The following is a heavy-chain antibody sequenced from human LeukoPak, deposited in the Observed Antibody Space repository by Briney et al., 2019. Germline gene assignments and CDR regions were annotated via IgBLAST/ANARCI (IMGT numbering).Heavy chain of an antibody. D-gene: IGHD1-26*01. J-gene: IGHJ4*02. V-gene: IGHV3-64*01. Sequence: PGGSLRLSCAASGFTFSTYAMLWVRQAPGKGLEYVSAISSRGDNTYYAYSVKGRFTILRDNSKNTLYLQMGSLRAEDMAVYYCAREAGGSFDYWGQGTLVTVSS. CDR3: AREAGGSFDY. CDR1: GFTFSTYA. CDR2: ISSRGDNT.